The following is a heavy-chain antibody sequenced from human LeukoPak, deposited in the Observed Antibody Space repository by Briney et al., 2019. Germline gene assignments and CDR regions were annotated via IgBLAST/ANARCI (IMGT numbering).Heavy chain of an antibody. CDR1: GFTFSSYA. V-gene: IGHV3-7*04. J-gene: IGHJ6*02. CDR2: IKQDGNEK. CDR3: ARAMDV. Sequence: PGGSLRLSCAASGFTFSSYAMSWVRQAPGKGLEWVANIKQDGNEKYYVGSVKGRFTISRDNAKNSVYLQMNSLRAEDTAVYYCARAMDVWGQGTTVTVSS.